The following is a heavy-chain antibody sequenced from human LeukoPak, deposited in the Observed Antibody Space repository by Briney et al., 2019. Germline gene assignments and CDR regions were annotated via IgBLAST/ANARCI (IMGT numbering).Heavy chain of an antibody. J-gene: IGHJ6*02. Sequence: GGSLRLSCAASGFTFSSYWMHWVRQAPGKGLVWVSRINSHGSSTSYADSVKGRFTISRDNAKNTLYLQMNCLTVEDTAAYYCARDQSFFPTAYYYYGMDVWGQGTTVTVSS. CDR2: INSHGSST. CDR1: GFTFSSYW. D-gene: IGHD1-14*01. V-gene: IGHV3-74*01. CDR3: ARDQSFFPTAYYYYGMDV.